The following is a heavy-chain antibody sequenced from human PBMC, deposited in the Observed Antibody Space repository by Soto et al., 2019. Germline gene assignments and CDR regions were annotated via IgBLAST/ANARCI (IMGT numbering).Heavy chain of an antibody. CDR3: ARVGYSSSWYVAFDI. CDR2: IIPILGIA. V-gene: IGHV1-69*02. J-gene: IGHJ3*02. CDR1: GGTFSSYT. D-gene: IGHD6-13*01. Sequence: SVKVSCKASGGTFSSYTISWVRQAPGQGLEWKGRIIPILGIANYAQKFQGWVTMTRDTSISTAYMELSRLRSDDTAVYYCARVGYSSSWYVAFDIWGQGTMVTVSS.